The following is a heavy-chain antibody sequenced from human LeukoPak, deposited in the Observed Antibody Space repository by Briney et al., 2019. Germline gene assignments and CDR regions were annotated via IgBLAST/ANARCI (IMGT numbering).Heavy chain of an antibody. Sequence: PGGSLRLSCAASGFTFSTYWMNWFRQTPGKGLEWVAKIKADGGEKDHVASVKGRFTISRDNAKNSLYLQMNSLRAEDTALYYCAKDIGYCSGGSCYEWGFDYWGQGTLVTVSS. V-gene: IGHV3-7*03. CDR3: AKDIGYCSGGSCYEWGFDY. CDR2: IKADGGEK. J-gene: IGHJ4*02. D-gene: IGHD2-15*01. CDR1: GFTFSTYW.